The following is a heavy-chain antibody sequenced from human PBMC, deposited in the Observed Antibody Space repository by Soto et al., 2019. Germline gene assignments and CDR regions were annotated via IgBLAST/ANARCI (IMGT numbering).Heavy chain of an antibody. V-gene: IGHV4-31*03. CDR1: GYSISSGGYF. CDR2: ISYSGGT. CDR3: ARGVYY. J-gene: IGHJ4*02. Sequence: SETLSLTCTVSGYSISSGGYFWSWIRQHPGKGLEWIGYISYSGGTYYNPSLKIRVTISRDTSKNQFSLNLSSVTAADTAVYYCARGVYYWGQGTLVTVSS.